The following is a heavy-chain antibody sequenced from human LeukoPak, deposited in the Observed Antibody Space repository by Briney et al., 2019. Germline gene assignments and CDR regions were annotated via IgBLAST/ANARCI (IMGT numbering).Heavy chain of an antibody. CDR2: IYYSGST. V-gene: IGHV4-39*07. CDR1: GGSISSSSYY. CDR3: ARVLGYCSGGSCYENYFDY. D-gene: IGHD2-15*01. Sequence: PSETLSLTCTVSGGSISSSSYYWGWIRQPPGKGLEWIGSIYYSGSTYYNPSLKSRVTISVDTSKNQFSLKLSSVTAADTAVYYCARVLGYCSGGSCYENYFDYWGQGTLVTVSS. J-gene: IGHJ4*02.